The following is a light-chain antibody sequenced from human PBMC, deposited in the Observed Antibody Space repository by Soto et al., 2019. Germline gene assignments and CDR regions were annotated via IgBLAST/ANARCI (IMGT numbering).Light chain of an antibody. CDR3: QQYHDWHT. J-gene: IGKJ2*01. Sequence: EIVMTQSPVTLSVSPGERATLSCSASQSISTNLAWYQQKPGQAPRPIIYGASTRATGIPARFSGSGSATEFTLTISSLKSEDLAVYYCQQYHDWHTFGQGTKLEIK. CDR1: QSISTN. CDR2: GAS. V-gene: IGKV3-15*01.